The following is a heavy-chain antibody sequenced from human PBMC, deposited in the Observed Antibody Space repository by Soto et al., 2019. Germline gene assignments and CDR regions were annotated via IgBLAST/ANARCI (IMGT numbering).Heavy chain of an antibody. CDR1: GFIFSSYA. D-gene: IGHD3-16*01. Sequence: GGSLRLSCEASGFIFSSYAMNWVRQAPGKGLQWVSSITGSSDYTSYIASVKGRSTISRDNSKNTLYLQMNSLRAEDTAVYFCAKEQTTSAHYALDYWSQGTLVTVSS. V-gene: IGHV3-23*01. CDR2: ITGSSDYT. CDR3: AKEQTTSAHYALDY. J-gene: IGHJ4*02.